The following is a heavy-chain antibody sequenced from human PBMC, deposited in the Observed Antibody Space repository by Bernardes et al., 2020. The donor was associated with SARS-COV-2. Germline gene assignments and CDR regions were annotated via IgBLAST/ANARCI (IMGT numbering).Heavy chain of an antibody. CDR3: VKGIRYSGYESSFDY. CDR1: GFTFSTYA. Sequence: GGSLRLSCAASGFTFSTYAMTWVRQAPGKGLEWVSTISGSGGSTYYADSVKGRFTISRDNSKNTVYVQMNSLRAEDTALYYCVKGIRYSGYESSFDYWGQETLVTVSS. J-gene: IGHJ4*02. CDR2: ISGSGGST. V-gene: IGHV3-23*01. D-gene: IGHD5-12*01.